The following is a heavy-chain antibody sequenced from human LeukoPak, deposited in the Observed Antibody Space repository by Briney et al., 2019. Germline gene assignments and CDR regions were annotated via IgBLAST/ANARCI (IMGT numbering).Heavy chain of an antibody. CDR2: RSIYNGNT. D-gene: IGHD6-6*01. Sequence: GASVKVSCKASGYDFINYGISWVRQAPGQGLEWMGWRSIYNGNTDYKLQGRVTMTTDTPKSPAYMELMSLRSDDTPVYYCARGGPFPSSSSSREYYLDYWGQGTLVTVSS. CDR1: GYDFINYG. CDR3: ARGGPFPSSSSSREYYLDY. V-gene: IGHV1-18*01. J-gene: IGHJ4*02.